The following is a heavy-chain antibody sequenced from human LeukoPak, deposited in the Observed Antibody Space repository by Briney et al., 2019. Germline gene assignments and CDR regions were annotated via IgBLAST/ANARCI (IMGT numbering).Heavy chain of an antibody. CDR1: GFTFSNYW. CDR3: ARALSG. CDR2: IKEDGSEK. Sequence: PGGSLRLSCAASGFTFSNYWMHWVRQAPGKGPEWVANIKEDGSEKYYVDSVKGRFSISRDNAKNSLYLQMNSLRAEDTAVYYCARALSGWGQGTLVTVSS. J-gene: IGHJ4*02. D-gene: IGHD3-3*01. V-gene: IGHV3-7*03.